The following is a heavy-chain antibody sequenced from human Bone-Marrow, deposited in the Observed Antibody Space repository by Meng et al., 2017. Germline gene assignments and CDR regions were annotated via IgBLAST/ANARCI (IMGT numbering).Heavy chain of an antibody. CDR2: INPSGGST. V-gene: IGHV1-46*01. Sequence: ASVKVSCKASGYTFTSYYMHWVRQAPGQGLEWMGIINPSGGSTSYAQKFQGRVTMTRDTSTSTVYMELSSLRSEDTAVYYWARDGGITMPGRGFDIWGQGTMVTV. CDR3: ARDGGITMPGRGFDI. CDR1: GYTFTSYY. J-gene: IGHJ3*02. D-gene: IGHD3-10*01.